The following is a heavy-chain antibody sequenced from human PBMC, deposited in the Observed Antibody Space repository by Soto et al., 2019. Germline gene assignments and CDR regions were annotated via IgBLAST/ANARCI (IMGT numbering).Heavy chain of an antibody. CDR3: ARGPTGSSSWYDY. V-gene: IGHV4-34*01. Sequence: SETLSLTCAVYGGSFSGYYWSWIRQPPGKGLEWIGEINHSGSTNYNPTLKSRVTISVDTSKNQFSLKLSSVTAADTAVYYCARGPTGSSSWYDYWGQGTLVTVSS. D-gene: IGHD6-13*01. CDR1: GGSFSGYY. CDR2: INHSGST. J-gene: IGHJ4*02.